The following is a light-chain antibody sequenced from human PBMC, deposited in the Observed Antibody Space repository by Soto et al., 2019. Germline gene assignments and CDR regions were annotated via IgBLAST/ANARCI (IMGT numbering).Light chain of an antibody. V-gene: IGLV2-14*01. CDR1: NTDVGGYDR. CDR2: EVF. Sequence: QSVLTQPAAVSGSPGQSITISCTGTNTDVGGYDRVSWYQPHPGKAPKMLIFEVFNRPSGISDRFSGSKSGDTASLTISGPQAEDEADYYCSSYTSYSSYVFGSGTNVTIL. J-gene: IGLJ1*01. CDR3: SSYTSYSSYV.